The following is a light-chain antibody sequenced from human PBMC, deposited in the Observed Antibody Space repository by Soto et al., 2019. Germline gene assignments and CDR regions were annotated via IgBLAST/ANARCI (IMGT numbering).Light chain of an antibody. Sequence: QSALTQPASVSGSPRQSITISCTGASSDVGSYTYVSWYQQHPGKAPKLMIYEVNNRPSGVSNRFSGSKSGNTASLTISGLQAEDEADYYCSSYTGSSVFGGGTKLTVL. CDR3: SSYTGSSV. V-gene: IGLV2-14*01. J-gene: IGLJ2*01. CDR2: EVN. CDR1: SSDVGSYTY.